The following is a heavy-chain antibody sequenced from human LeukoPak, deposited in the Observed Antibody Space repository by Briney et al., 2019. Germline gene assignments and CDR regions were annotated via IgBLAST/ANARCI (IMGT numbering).Heavy chain of an antibody. CDR1: GGTFSSCA. Sequence: GASVKVSCKASGGTFSSCAISWVRQAPGQGLEWMGRIIPILGIANYAQKFQGRVTITADKSTSTAYMELSSLRSEDTAVYYCARVAGGGYNYDPYYYYGMDVWGQGTTVTVSS. J-gene: IGHJ6*02. CDR3: ARVAGGGYNYDPYYYYGMDV. D-gene: IGHD5-24*01. CDR2: IIPILGIA. V-gene: IGHV1-69*04.